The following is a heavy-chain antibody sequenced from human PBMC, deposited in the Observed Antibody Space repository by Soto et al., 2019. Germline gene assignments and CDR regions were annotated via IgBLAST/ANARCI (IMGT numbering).Heavy chain of an antibody. CDR1: GYTSADFG. Sequence: QVQLMQSGTEVKKPGASVTVSCKASGYTSADFGISWVRQAPGQGLEWMGWVSGNNGASNPAAKVQGIITMTLDTSTGVSYMALRSLRSDDTAIYYCVSDQKYFRVNGNWFDSWGQGTLVSVSS. CDR2: VSGNNGAS. J-gene: IGHJ5*01. CDR3: VSDQKYFRVNGNWFDS. V-gene: IGHV1-18*04. D-gene: IGHD2-2*01.